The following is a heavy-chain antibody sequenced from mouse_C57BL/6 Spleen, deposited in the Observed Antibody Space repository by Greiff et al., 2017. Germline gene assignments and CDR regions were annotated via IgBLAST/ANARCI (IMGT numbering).Heavy chain of an antibody. CDR2: IRNKANGYTT. CDR3: ARDGYYHYYAMDY. CDR1: GFTFTDYY. J-gene: IGHJ4*01. D-gene: IGHD2-3*01. Sequence: EVQVVESGGGLVQPGGSLSLSCAASGFTFTDYYMSWVRQPPGKALEWLGFIRNKANGYTTEYSASVKGRFTISRDNSQSILYLQMNALRAEDSATYYCARDGYYHYYAMDYWGQGTSVTVSS. V-gene: IGHV7-3*01.